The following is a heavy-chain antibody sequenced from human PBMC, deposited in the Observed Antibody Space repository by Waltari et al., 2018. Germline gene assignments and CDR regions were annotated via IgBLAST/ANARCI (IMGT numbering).Heavy chain of an antibody. CDR2: ISSDGSST. V-gene: IGHV3-74*01. CDR1: GFTFSRYW. J-gene: IGHJ6*02. CDR3: ARVATKTYSSPVPGRPYYYGMDV. D-gene: IGHD3-22*01. Sequence: EEQLVESGGGLAQPGESLRLPCAAPGFTFSRYWMDWVRQAPGTGLVWVSRISSDGSSTTYADSVKGRFTISRDNAKNTLYVQMNRLRAEDTAVYYCARVATKTYSSPVPGRPYYYGMDVWGQGTTVTVSS.